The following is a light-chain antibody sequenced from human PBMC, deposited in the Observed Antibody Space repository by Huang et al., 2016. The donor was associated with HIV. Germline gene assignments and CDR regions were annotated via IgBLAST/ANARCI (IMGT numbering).Light chain of an antibody. J-gene: IGKJ1*01. CDR1: QSVLYSSNSKKY. V-gene: IGKV4-1*01. Sequence: DIVMTQSPDSLTVSLGERATIKCRSSQSVLYSSNSKKYLAWFQHKPGRAPRLLIYWASARESGVPDRFSGSGSGTDFTLTIDRLEAEDAAIYYCQQYYRLPQTFGQGTRVEIK. CDR2: WAS. CDR3: QQYYRLPQT.